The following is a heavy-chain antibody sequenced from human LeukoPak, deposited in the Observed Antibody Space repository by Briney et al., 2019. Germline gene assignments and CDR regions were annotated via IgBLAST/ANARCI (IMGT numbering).Heavy chain of an antibody. D-gene: IGHD3-22*01. V-gene: IGHV3-7*01. CDR2: IKQDGSEK. CDR1: GFNFSSYW. J-gene: IGHJ4*02. Sequence: GGSLRLSCAASGFNFSSYWMSWVRQAPGKGLEWVANIKQDGSEKYYVDSVKGRFTISRDNAKNSLYLQMNSLRAEDTAVYYCASEPYYDSSGYSDYWGQGTLVTVSS. CDR3: ASEPYYDSSGYSDY.